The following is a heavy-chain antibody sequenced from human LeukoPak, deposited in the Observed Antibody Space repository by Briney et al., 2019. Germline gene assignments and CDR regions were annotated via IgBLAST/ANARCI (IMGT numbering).Heavy chain of an antibody. V-gene: IGHV1-2*04. CDR3: ARASYYYDSSGFDY. CDR1: GYTFTDDY. J-gene: IGHJ4*02. CDR2: INPNNGGT. D-gene: IGHD3-22*01. Sequence: ASVKVSCKASGYTFTDDYIHWVRQAPGQGLEWMGWINPNNGGTNYAQKFQGWVTVTRDTSITTAYMELRSLRSDDTAVYYCARASYYYDSSGFDYWGQGTLVTVSS.